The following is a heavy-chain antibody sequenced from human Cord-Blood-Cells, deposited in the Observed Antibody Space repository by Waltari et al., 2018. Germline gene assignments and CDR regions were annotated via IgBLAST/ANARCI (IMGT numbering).Heavy chain of an antibody. J-gene: IGHJ4*02. D-gene: IGHD6-13*01. CDR1: GFTSSSYS. CDR2: ISSSSSYI. V-gene: IGHV3-21*01. CDR3: AREKRAGDY. Sequence: EVQLVESGGGLVKPGGYPTLSCAGSGFTSSSYSMNWVGQAPGKGLEWVSSISSSSSYIYYADSVKGRFTISRDNAKNSLYLQMNSLRAEDTAVYYCAREKRAGDYWGQGTLVTVSS.